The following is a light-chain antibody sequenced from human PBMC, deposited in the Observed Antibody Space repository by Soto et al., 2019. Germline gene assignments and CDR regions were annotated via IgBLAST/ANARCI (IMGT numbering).Light chain of an antibody. Sequence: EILLTQSPATLSLSPGERATLSCRASQSVRNYLAWYQQKPGQAPRLLIYDASNRATGIPARFSGSGSGTDFTLTISSLEPEDFAVYYCQQRSNWPPSLTFGGGTKVDIK. CDR2: DAS. CDR3: QQRSNWPPSLT. CDR1: QSVRNY. V-gene: IGKV3-11*01. J-gene: IGKJ4*01.